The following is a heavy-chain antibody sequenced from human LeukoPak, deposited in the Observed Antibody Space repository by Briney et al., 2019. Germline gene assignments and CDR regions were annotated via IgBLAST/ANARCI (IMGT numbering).Heavy chain of an antibody. D-gene: IGHD2-8*01. V-gene: IGHV3-48*02. CDR3: ARFLMGAFDI. CDR1: GFPFSSYW. J-gene: IGHJ3*02. CDR2: ISSSSSTI. Sequence: PGGALELSCAAPGFPFSSYWMNWGRQAPGKGREWVSYISSSSSTIYYADSVKGRFTISRDNAKNSLYLQMNSLRDEDTAVYYCARFLMGAFDIWGQGTMVTVSS.